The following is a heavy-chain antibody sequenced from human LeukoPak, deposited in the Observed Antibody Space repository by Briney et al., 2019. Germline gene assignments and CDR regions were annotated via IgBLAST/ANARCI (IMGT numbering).Heavy chain of an antibody. V-gene: IGHV3-21*01. D-gene: IGHD2-2*01. CDR3: ARGGDCSSTSCYAGLGYYYGMDV. CDR1: GLTFINYN. CDR2: ISSTSVYL. J-gene: IGHJ6*02. Sequence: GGSLRLSCAASGLTFINYNMNWVRQAPGKGLEWLSSISSTSVYLYYADSVKGRFIISRDNARNSLYLQMNSLRVEDTAVYYCARGGDCSSTSCYAGLGYYYGMDVWGQGTTVTVSS.